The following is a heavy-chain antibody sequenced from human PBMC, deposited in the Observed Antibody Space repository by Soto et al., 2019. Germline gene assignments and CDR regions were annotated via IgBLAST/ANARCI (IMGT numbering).Heavy chain of an antibody. Sequence: QVQLQESGPGLVKPSETLSLTCTVSGGSISSYYWNWIRQPPGKGLEWIGYIYNSGNTNYNPSLRSRVTISVDTSKNQFSPKLISVTAADTAVYYCAAPPRYWGQGTLVTVSS. V-gene: IGHV4-59*01. CDR2: IYNSGNT. D-gene: IGHD6-6*01. CDR1: GGSISSYY. CDR3: AAPPRY. J-gene: IGHJ4*02.